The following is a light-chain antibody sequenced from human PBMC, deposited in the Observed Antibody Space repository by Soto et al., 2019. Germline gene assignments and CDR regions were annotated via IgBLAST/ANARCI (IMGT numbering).Light chain of an antibody. J-gene: IGKJ1*01. V-gene: IGKV3-11*01. CDR1: QSVSSY. Sequence: EIVLTQSPATLSLSPGYRATLSCRASQSVSSYLAWYQQKPGQAPRLLIYDASNRATGVSDRFSGSGSGTEYTLTISSLQSEDFAVYYCQQYVSWTVGQGTKVDIK. CDR3: QQYVSWT. CDR2: DAS.